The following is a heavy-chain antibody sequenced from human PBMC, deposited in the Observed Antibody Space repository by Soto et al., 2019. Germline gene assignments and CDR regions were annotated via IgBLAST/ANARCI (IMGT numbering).Heavy chain of an antibody. V-gene: IGHV1-18*01. CDR2: ISAYNGNT. CDR3: ARVDGYDHVWGSYRYPPLDY. J-gene: IGHJ4*02. CDR1: GYTFTSYG. D-gene: IGHD3-16*02. Sequence: QVQLVQSGAEVKKPGASVKVSCKASGYTFTSYGISWVRQAPGQGLEWMGWISAYNGNTNYAQKLQGRVTMTTDTSTSTAYMELRSLRSDDTAVYYCARVDGYDHVWGSYRYPPLDYWGQGTLVTVSS.